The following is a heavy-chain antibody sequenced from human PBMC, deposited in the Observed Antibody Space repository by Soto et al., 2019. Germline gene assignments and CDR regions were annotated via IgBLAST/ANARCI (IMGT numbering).Heavy chain of an antibody. CDR3: VRRYDPDYFDY. Sequence: QITLQESGPTLVKPTQTLTLTCTFSGFSLTTSAVAVGWISQPPGRALEWLAIVYGSDDKFYSPSLRSRLTITKDNYKNQVVLTLTDMDPVDTGTYFCVRRYDPDYFDYWGQGTLVTVSS. D-gene: IGHD1-1*01. CDR1: GFSLTTSAVA. J-gene: IGHJ4*02. V-gene: IGHV2-5*04. CDR2: VYGSDDK.